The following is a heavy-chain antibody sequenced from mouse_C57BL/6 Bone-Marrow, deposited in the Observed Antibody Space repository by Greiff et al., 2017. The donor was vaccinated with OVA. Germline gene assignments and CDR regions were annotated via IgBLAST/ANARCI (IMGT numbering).Heavy chain of an antibody. CDR2: IYPSDSET. CDR3: ATANWAYWYFDD. D-gene: IGHD4-1*01. Sequence: QVQLQQPGAELVRPGSSVKLSCKASGYTFTSYWMDWVKQRPGQGLEWIGNIYPSDSETQYNQKFKDKATLTGDKSSSTAYMQRSSLTSEDSSVYYCATANWAYWYFDDWGTGTTVTVSS. V-gene: IGHV1-61*01. CDR1: GYTFTSYW. J-gene: IGHJ1*03.